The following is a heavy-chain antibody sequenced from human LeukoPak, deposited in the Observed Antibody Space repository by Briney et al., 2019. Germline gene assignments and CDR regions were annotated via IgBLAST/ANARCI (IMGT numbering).Heavy chain of an antibody. V-gene: IGHV4-59*08. Sequence: SETLSLTCTVSGGSISSYYWSWIRQPPGKGLEWIGYIYYSGSTNYNPSLKSRVTISVDTSKNQFSLKLSSVTAADTAVYYCARHPRVRIWYFDLWGRGTLVTVSS. J-gene: IGHJ2*01. D-gene: IGHD2-15*01. CDR2: IYYSGST. CDR1: GGSISSYY. CDR3: ARHPRVRIWYFDL.